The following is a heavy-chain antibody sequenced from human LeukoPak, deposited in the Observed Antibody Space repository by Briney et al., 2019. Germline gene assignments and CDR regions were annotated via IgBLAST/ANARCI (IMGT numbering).Heavy chain of an antibody. CDR3: SRENRAFSPFGY. CDR1: GVSISSYY. D-gene: IGHD3-10*01. V-gene: IGHV4-59*01. J-gene: IGHJ4*02. CDR2: ISNSAIT. Sequence: PSETLSLTCTVSGVSISSYYWTWIRQPPGKGLEWIGFISNSAITDYNPSLKSRVTISIDTSKNQFSLKLNSVTAADTAVYYCSRENRAFSPFGYWGQGTLVTVLS.